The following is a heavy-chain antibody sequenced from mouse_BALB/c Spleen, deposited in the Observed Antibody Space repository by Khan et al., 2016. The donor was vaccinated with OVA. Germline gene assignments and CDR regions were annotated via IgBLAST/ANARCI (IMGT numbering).Heavy chain of an antibody. CDR1: GYSFTLYY. Sequence: VQLKESGPDLVKPGASVKISCKASGYSFTLYYMSWVKQSHGKSLEWIGRINPTTDNITYNQEFKGRAILTVDKSSNTAYMELRSLTSEDSAVYFCARGYDFFASWGQGTLVTVSA. V-gene: IGHV1-26*01. CDR2: INPTTDNI. CDR3: ARGYDFFAS. D-gene: IGHD2-14*01. J-gene: IGHJ3*01.